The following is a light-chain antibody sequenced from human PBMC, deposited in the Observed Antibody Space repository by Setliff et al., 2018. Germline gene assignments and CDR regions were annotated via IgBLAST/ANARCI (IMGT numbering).Light chain of an antibody. J-gene: IGLJ1*01. Sequence: QSVLTQPRSVSGSPGQSVTISCTGTSSDVGGYNYVSWYQQHPGKAPKLMIHDVSKRPSGVPDRFSGSKSGNTASLTISGLQAEDEADYYCCSYAGSYTYVFGTGTKVT. CDR2: DVS. V-gene: IGLV2-11*01. CDR1: SSDVGGYNY. CDR3: CSYAGSYTYV.